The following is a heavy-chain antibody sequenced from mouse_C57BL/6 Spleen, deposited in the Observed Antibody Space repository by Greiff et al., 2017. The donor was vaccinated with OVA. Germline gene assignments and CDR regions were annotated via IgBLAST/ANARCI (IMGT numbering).Heavy chain of an antibody. CDR2: IDPSDRYT. J-gene: IGHJ2*01. CDR3: ARKGMGYDYDKGFDY. D-gene: IGHD2-4*01. CDR1: GYTFTSYW. V-gene: IGHV1-69*01. Sequence: QVQLQQPGAELVMPGASVKLSCKASGYTFTSYWMHWVKQRPGQGLEWIGEIDPSDRYTNYNQKFKGKSTLTVDKSSSTAYMQLSSLTSEDSAVYYCARKGMGYDYDKGFDYWGQGTTLTVSS.